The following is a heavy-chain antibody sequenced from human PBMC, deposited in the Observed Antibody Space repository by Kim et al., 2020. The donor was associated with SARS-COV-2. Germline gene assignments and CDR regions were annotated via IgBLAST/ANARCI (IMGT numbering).Heavy chain of an antibody. CDR3: ARVGISYYFDY. V-gene: IGHV3-30*04. D-gene: IGHD6-13*01. CDR2: ISYDGSNK. J-gene: IGHJ4*02. CDR1: GFTFSSYA. Sequence: GGSLRLSCAASGFTFSSYAMHWVRQAPGKGLEWVAVISYDGSNKYYADSVKGRFTISRDNSKNTLYLQMNSLRAEDTAVYYCARVGISYYFDYWGQGTLV.